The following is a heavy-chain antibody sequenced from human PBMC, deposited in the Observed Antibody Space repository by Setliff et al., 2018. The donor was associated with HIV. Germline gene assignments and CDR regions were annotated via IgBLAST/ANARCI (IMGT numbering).Heavy chain of an antibody. V-gene: IGHV3-48*03. CDR1: GFTFNKAW. CDR3: ARVFLEWLLYRPDYVMDV. Sequence: GGSLRLSCAASGFTFNKAWMNWVRQAPGKGLEWVAYISYSGSAIHYADSVKGRFTISRDNAKNSLYLQMNSLRAEDTAVYYCARVFLEWLLYRPDYVMDVWGQGTTVTVSS. CDR2: ISYSGSAI. J-gene: IGHJ6*02. D-gene: IGHD3-3*01.